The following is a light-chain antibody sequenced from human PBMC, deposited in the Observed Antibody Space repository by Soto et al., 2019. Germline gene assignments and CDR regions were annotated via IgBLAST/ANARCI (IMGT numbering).Light chain of an antibody. J-gene: IGLJ2*01. V-gene: IGLV2-14*01. CDR2: EVS. Sequence: QSVLTQPASVSGSPGQSITISCTGTSRDVGGYNYVSGHQQHPGKAPKVIITEVSNRPSGVSNRFSGSKSGNTASLTISGLQAEDGADYYCSSYISSSTFVVFGGGTKLTVL. CDR1: SRDVGGYNY. CDR3: SSYISSSTFVV.